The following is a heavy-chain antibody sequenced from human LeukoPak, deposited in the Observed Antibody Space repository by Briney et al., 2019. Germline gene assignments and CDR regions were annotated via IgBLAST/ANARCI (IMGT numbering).Heavy chain of an antibody. J-gene: IGHJ6*03. V-gene: IGHV1-69*13. D-gene: IGHD5-18*01. CDR2: IIPIFGTA. CDR1: GGTFSSYA. Sequence: ASVKVSCKASGGTFSSYAISWVRQAPGQGLEWMGGIIPIFGTANYAQKFQGRVTITADESTSTAYMELSSLRSEDTAVYYCARDTAPGGYYYYMDVWGKGTTVTISS. CDR3: ARDTAPGGYYYYMDV.